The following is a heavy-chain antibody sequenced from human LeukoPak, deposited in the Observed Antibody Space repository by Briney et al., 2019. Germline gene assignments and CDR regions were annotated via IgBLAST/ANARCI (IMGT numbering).Heavy chain of an antibody. CDR3: ASEVDRRPRLAAVATGGAFDI. V-gene: IGHV1-46*01. Sequence: ASVKDSCKASSYTFTTYYMNRVRQAPGQGLEWMGIINPSGGSTSYAQKFQGRVTMTRDTSTSTVYMELSSLRSEDTAVYYCASEVDRRPRLAAVATGGAFDIWGQGTMVTVSS. CDR1: SYTFTTYY. CDR2: INPSGGST. J-gene: IGHJ3*02. D-gene: IGHD6-13*01.